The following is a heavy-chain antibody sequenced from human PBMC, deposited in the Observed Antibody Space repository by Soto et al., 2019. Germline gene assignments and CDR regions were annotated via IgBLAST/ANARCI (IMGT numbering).Heavy chain of an antibody. V-gene: IGHV4-34*01. CDR2: INHSGST. CDR3: AGREFASSSFHYYYYAVDV. Sequence: NPSETLSLTCAVYGGSFSDYFWTWTRQPPGKGLEWIGEINHSGSTNFNPSLKSRVAISADTSRNQFSLRVTSVTAADTAVYYCAGREFASSSFHYYYYAVDVWGQGTTVTVSS. CDR1: GGSFSDYF. J-gene: IGHJ6*02. D-gene: IGHD6-6*01.